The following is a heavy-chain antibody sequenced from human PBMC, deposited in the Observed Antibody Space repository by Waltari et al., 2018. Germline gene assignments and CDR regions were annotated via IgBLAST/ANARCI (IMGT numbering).Heavy chain of an antibody. D-gene: IGHD3-10*01. CDR3: ARDGHSYFYGSWSDY. Sequence: QVHLVESGGGVVQPGKSLTLSCDVSGISVRTYAMPWVRQAPGKGLEWVAVISFDGNNIYFADSVKGRFTITRDNSKNTLYLQMNSLTPEDTGIYYCARDGHSYFYGSWSDYWGQGTLVTVSS. CDR1: GISVRTYA. J-gene: IGHJ4*02. V-gene: IGHV3-30*01. CDR2: ISFDGNNI.